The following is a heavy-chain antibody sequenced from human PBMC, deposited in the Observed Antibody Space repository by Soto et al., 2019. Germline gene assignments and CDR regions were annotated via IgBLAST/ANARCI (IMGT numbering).Heavy chain of an antibody. V-gene: IGHV1-18*01. J-gene: IGHJ5*02. D-gene: IGHD1-1*01. CDR2: ISPYNGHT. CDR3: ARDPGGATGFDP. Sequence: QVQLVQSGAEVKEPGASVKVSCKASGYTFTTYGISWVRQAPGQGLEWMGWISPYNGHTNYAQKFRGRDTMTTDTSTSAAYMELRSLISDDTAVYYCARDPGGATGFDPWGRGTLVTVSS. CDR1: GYTFTTYG.